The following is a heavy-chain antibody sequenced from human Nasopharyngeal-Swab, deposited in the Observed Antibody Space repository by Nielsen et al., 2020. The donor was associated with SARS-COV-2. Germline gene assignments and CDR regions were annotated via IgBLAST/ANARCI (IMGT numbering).Heavy chain of an antibody. J-gene: IGHJ4*02. D-gene: IGHD1-26*01. V-gene: IGHV4-38-2*02. Sequence: WIRQPPGKGLEWIGSIYHSGSTYYNPSLKSRVTISVDTSKNQFSLKLSSATAADTAVYYCARVKQGGSYYYGMDYWGQGTLVTVSS. CDR3: ARVKQGGSYYYGMDY. CDR2: IYHSGST.